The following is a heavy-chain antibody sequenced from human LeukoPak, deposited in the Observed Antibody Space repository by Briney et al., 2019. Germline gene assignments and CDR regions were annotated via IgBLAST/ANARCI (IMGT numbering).Heavy chain of an antibody. J-gene: IGHJ4*02. V-gene: IGHV4-39*01. CDR1: GDSISSSSFF. CDR2: IYYSGST. D-gene: IGHD2/OR15-2a*01. Sequence: PSETLSLTCTVSGDSISSSSFFWGWIRQPPGKGLERFASIYYSGSTYYNPSLKSRVTISVDTSKNQFSLRLGSVTAADTAVYYCARVSRSFWYFDSWGQGTLVTVSS. CDR3: ARVSRSFWYFDS.